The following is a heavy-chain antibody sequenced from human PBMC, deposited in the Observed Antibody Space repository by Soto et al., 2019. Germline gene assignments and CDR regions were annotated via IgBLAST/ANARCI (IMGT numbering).Heavy chain of an antibody. CDR2: ISAYNGNT. CDR1: GGTFSSYG. V-gene: IGHV1-18*01. CDR3: ARGGPYYDILTGYQYYYYMDV. J-gene: IGHJ6*03. Sequence: ASVKVSCKASGGTFSSYGISWVRQAPGQGLEWMGWISAYNGNTNYAQKLQGRVTMTTDTSTSTAYMELRSLRSDDTAVYYCARGGPYYDILTGYQYYYYMDVWGKGTTVTVSS. D-gene: IGHD3-9*01.